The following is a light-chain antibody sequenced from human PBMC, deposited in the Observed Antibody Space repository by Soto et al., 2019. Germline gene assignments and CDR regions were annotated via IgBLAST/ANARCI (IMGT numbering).Light chain of an antibody. CDR3: QQYYSTPYT. Sequence: DIVMTQSPDSLAVSLGERATINCKSSQSVLYSSNNNNYLAWYQQKPGQPPKLLIYWASTRGSGVPDRFSGSGSGTDFTLTISSLQAEDVAVYYCQQYYSTPYTFGQGTKLEIK. CDR1: QSVLYSSNNNNY. CDR2: WAS. J-gene: IGKJ2*01. V-gene: IGKV4-1*01.